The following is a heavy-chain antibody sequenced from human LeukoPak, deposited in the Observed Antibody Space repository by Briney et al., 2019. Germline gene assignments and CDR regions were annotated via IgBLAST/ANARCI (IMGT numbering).Heavy chain of an antibody. CDR1: GGTFSSYA. V-gene: IGHV1-69*13. J-gene: IGHJ4*02. CDR3: AIGQEGGYADY. CDR2: IIPIFGTA. Sequence: ASVKVSCKASGGTFSSYAISWVRQAPGQELEWMGGIIPIFGTANYAQKFQGRVTITADESTSTAYMELSSLRSEDTAVYYCAIGQEGGYADYWGQGTLVTVSS. D-gene: IGHD2-2*01.